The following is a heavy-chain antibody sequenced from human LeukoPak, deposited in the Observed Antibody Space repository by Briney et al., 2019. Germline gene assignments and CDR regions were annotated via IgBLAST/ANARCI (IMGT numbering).Heavy chain of an antibody. CDR3: ARVYYDSSGYGKFSYYGMDV. CDR1: GGTFSSYA. CDR2: IIPIFGIA. V-gene: IGHV1-69*04. J-gene: IGHJ6*02. Sequence: GASVKVSCKASGGTFSSYAISWVRQAPGQGLEWMGRIIPIFGIANYAQKFQGRVTITAVKSTSTAYMELSSLRSEDTAVYYCARVYYDSSGYGKFSYYGMDVWGQGTMVTVSS. D-gene: IGHD3-22*01.